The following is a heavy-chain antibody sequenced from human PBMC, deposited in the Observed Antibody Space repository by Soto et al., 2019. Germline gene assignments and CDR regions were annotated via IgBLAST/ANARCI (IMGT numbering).Heavy chain of an antibody. J-gene: IGHJ6*02. CDR3: ARVHCSSTSCYFGSHYYYGMDV. CDR2: IIPIFGTA. CDR1: GGTFSSYA. Sequence: QGQLVQSGAEVKKPGSSVKVSCKASGGTFSSYAISWVRQAPGQGLEWMGGIIPIFGTANYAQKFQGRVTITADESTSTAYMELSSLRSEDTAVYYCARVHCSSTSCYFGSHYYYGMDVWGQGTTVTVSS. V-gene: IGHV1-69*01. D-gene: IGHD2-2*01.